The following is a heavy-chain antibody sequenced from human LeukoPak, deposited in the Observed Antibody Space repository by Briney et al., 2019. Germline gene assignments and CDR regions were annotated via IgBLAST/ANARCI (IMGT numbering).Heavy chain of an antibody. CDR1: GGSISSYY. CDR3: ARDVLNCTNGVCSPGGFDY. D-gene: IGHD2-8*01. CDR2: IYYSGST. J-gene: IGHJ4*02. Sequence: TSETLSLTCTVSGGSISSYYWSWIRQPPGKGLEWIGYIYYSGSTNYNPSLKSRVTISVDTSKNQFSLKLSSVTAADTAVYYCARDVLNCTNGVCSPGGFDYWGQGTLVTVSS. V-gene: IGHV4-59*01.